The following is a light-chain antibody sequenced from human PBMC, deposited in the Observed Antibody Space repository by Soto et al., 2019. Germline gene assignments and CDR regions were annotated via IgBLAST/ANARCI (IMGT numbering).Light chain of an antibody. J-gene: IGLJ2*01. CDR1: SSDVGGYNY. V-gene: IGLV2-8*01. CDR2: EVS. Sequence: QSALTQPPSASGSPGQSVTISCTGTSSDVGGYNYVSWYQQHPGKAPKLMIYEVSKWPSGVPDRFSGSKSGNTASLTVSGIQAEDEADYYCSSYAGGNNFHVVFGGGTKVTVL. CDR3: SSYAGGNNFHVV.